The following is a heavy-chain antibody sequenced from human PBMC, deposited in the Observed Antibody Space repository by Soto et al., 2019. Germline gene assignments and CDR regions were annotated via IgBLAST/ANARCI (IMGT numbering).Heavy chain of an antibody. CDR1: GGSISSGGYS. J-gene: IGHJ4*02. Sequence: SETLSLICAVSGGSISSGGYSWSWIRQPPGKGLEWIGYIYHSGSTNYNPSLKGRVTMSVDTSKNQFSLKLTSVNTADTAIYYCTRGGDPYKTGHWGQGTLVTVSS. V-gene: IGHV4-30-2*02. CDR2: IYHSGST. CDR3: TRGGDPYKTGH. D-gene: IGHD2-21*01.